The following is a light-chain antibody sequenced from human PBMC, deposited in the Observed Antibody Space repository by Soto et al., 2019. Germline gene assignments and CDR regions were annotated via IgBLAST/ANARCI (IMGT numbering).Light chain of an antibody. Sequence: EILLTQSPAIVSLSPGERATLSSRASQSVNNFFAWYQQKPGQPPRLLIYDASYRAPGIPARFSGSGSGTDFALTISSLEAEDSAVYYCQQRGSWPATFGPGNKVYIK. CDR2: DAS. CDR3: QQRGSWPAT. V-gene: IGKV3-11*01. CDR1: QSVNNF. J-gene: IGKJ3*01.